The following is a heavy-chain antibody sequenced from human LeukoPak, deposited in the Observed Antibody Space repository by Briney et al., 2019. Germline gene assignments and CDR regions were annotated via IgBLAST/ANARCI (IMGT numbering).Heavy chain of an antibody. D-gene: IGHD3-10*01. CDR3: ARRPIYYYGSGSSSRVDDY. CDR1: GGSISSSSYY. J-gene: IGHJ4*02. CDR2: IYYSGST. Sequence: SETLSLTCTVSGGSISSSSYYWGWIRQPPGKGLEWIGSIYYSGSTYYNPSLKSRVTISVDTSKNQFSLKLSSVTAADTAVYYCARRPIYYYGSGSSSRVDDYWGQGTLVTVSS. V-gene: IGHV4-39*01.